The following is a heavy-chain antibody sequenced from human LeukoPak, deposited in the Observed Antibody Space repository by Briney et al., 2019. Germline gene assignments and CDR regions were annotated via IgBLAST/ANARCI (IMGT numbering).Heavy chain of an antibody. D-gene: IGHD4-17*01. CDR3: ARIKDYGDDAFDI. J-gene: IGHJ3*02. CDR1: GFTFSSYW. V-gene: IGHV3-7*01. CDR2: IKQDGSEK. Sequence: PGGSLRLSCAASGFTFSSYWMSWVRQAPGKGLERVANIKQDGSEKYYEDSVKGRFTISRDNAKNSLYLQMNSLRAEDTAVYYCARIKDYGDDAFDIWGQGTMVTVSS.